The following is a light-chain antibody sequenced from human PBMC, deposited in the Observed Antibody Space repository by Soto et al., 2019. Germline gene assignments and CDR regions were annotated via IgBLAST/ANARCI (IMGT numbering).Light chain of an antibody. Sequence: EIVLTQSPATLSLSPGERSTLSCMAIPTARSYLAWYQQKAGQAPRVLIYCASRRATGIPDRFSGSGSGTDYTLTISRLEPEDFAVYYCQQYDSSPLTFGGGTKVDIK. J-gene: IGKJ4*01. CDR2: CAS. V-gene: IGKV3-20*01. CDR3: QQYDSSPLT. CDR1: PTARSY.